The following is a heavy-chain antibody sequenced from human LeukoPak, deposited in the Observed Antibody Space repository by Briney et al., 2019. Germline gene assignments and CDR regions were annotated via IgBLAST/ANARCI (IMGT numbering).Heavy chain of an antibody. V-gene: IGHV4-34*01. CDR1: GGSLSGYI. CDR3: VRADGRDGYRGLVDY. J-gene: IGHJ4*02. Sequence: SETLSLTCAVYGGSLSGYIWSWIRQPPGKGVGWIGEINHSGSTDYNPSLKSRVTMSVDTSRNQFSLKLNSVTAADAAVYYCVRADGRDGYRGLVDYWGQGTLVTVSA. D-gene: IGHD5-24*01. CDR2: INHSGST.